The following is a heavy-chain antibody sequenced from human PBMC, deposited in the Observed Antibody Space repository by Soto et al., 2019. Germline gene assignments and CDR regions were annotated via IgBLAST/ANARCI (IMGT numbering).Heavy chain of an antibody. D-gene: IGHD6-25*01. CDR1: GDSMISGTNY. CDR3: PGRGGSGPSWCNP. V-gene: IGHV4-39*01. CDR2: VFYTGDT. J-gene: IGHJ5*02. Sequence: SETLSLTCTVSGDSMISGTNYWGWIRQPPGKELEWIGCVFYTGDTYYNPSLTSRVTISVDTGKNQFSLRLTSVTAADTAVYYCPGRGGSGPSWCNPCGRGTLRTVSS.